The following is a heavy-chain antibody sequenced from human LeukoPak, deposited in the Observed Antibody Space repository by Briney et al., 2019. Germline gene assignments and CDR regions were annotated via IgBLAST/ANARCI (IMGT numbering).Heavy chain of an antibody. CDR2: ISSSGSTI. V-gene: IGHV3-11*01. Sequence: GGSLRLSCAASGFTFSDYYMSWIRQAPGKGLEWVSYISSSGSTIYYADSVKGRFTISRDNAKNSLYLQMNSLRAEDTAVYYCAKDGVDSSDYYYDYWGQGTLVTVSS. CDR1: GFTFSDYY. CDR3: AKDGVDSSDYYYDY. J-gene: IGHJ4*02. D-gene: IGHD3-22*01.